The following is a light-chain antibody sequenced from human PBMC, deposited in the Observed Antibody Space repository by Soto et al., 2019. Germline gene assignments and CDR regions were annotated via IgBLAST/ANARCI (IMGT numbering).Light chain of an antibody. CDR1: LSVSSD. V-gene: IGKV3-15*01. Sequence: EIVMTQSPATLSLSPGERATLSCRASLSVSSDLAWYRQKPGQAPRLLIYRAFTRATGIPARFSGSGFGTDFTLTISSLQSEDFAVYYCQQYNNWPLTFGGGTKWIS. J-gene: IGKJ4*01. CDR2: RAF. CDR3: QQYNNWPLT.